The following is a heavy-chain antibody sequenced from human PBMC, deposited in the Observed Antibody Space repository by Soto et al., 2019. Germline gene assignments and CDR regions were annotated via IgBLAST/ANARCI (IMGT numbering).Heavy chain of an antibody. CDR1: GYTFTSYY. D-gene: IGHD5-12*01. V-gene: IGHV1-46*03. CDR3: ARVWMATIRADAFDI. J-gene: IGHJ3*02. CDR2: INPSGGST. Sequence: ASVKVSCKASGYTFTSYYMNWVRQAPGQGLEWLGIINPSGGSTSYAQKFQGRVTMTRDTSTSTVYMELSSLRSEDTAVYYCARVWMATIRADAFDIWGQGTMVTVSS.